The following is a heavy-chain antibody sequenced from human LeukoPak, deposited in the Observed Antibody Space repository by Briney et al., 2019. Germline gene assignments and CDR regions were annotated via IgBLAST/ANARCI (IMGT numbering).Heavy chain of an antibody. J-gene: IGHJ4*02. V-gene: IGHV4-59*08. CDR2: ISYSGST. CDR1: GRYISQLH. CDR3: ARSIIRTRSNFDY. Sequence: SETLSHTWSGSGRYISQLHESWIRQPPGKGLEWIGYISYSGSTNYNPSLKSRVTISLDTSKNQYALKLSSVTAADTAVYYCARSIIRTRSNFDYWGQGTLVTVSS. D-gene: IGHD1/OR15-1a*01.